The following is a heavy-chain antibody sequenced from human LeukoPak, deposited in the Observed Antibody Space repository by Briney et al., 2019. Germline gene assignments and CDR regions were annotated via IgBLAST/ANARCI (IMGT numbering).Heavy chain of an antibody. J-gene: IGHJ6*02. D-gene: IGHD6-6*01. Sequence: ASVTVSCKASGYTFTSYYMHWVRQAPGQGLEWMGIINPSGGSTSYAQKFQGRVTMTRDTSTSTVYMELSSLRSEDTAVYYCARKAARHLDYYYGMDVWGQGTTVTVSS. CDR3: ARKAARHLDYYYGMDV. CDR2: INPSGGST. CDR1: GYTFTSYY. V-gene: IGHV1-46*01.